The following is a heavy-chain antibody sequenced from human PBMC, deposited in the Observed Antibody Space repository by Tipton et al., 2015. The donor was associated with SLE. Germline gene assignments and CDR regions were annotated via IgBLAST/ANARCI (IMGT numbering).Heavy chain of an antibody. Sequence: LRLSCTVSGGSISSGGYYWTWIRQLPGKGLEWIGYIYYSGNTYYNPSLGSRLTISVDTSKDQFSLRLTSVTAADTAVYYCAQAHLWGSYRYASDIWGQGTMVTVSS. D-gene: IGHD3-16*02. CDR3: AQAHLWGSYRYASDI. CDR2: IYYSGNT. CDR1: GGSISSGGYY. J-gene: IGHJ3*02. V-gene: IGHV4-31*03.